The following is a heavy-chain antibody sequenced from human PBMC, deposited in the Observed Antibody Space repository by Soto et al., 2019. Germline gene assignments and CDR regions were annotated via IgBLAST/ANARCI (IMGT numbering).Heavy chain of an antibody. CDR1: GNTFTIYG. CDR3: ARVDYYDSSGYYGY. CDR2: ISGYKGNT. D-gene: IGHD3-22*01. Sequence: QVQLVQSGAEVKKPGASVKVSCKASGNTFTIYGISWVRQAPGQGLEWMGWISGYKGNTDYAQNLQDRVTLTTDASTSSVYMELRSLRSDDTAVYYCARVDYYDSSGYYGYWGQGTLITVSS. V-gene: IGHV1-18*04. J-gene: IGHJ4*02.